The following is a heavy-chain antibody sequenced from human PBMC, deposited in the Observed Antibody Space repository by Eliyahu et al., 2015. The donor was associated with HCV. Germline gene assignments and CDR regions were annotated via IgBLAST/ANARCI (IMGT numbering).Heavy chain of an antibody. Sequence: EVQLLESGGGLVQPGGSLRLSCVASGFTFXSYVMSWVRQAPGKGLEWVSTISSSIGNTYYTDPVKGRFTISRDNSQNTVYLQMNSLRVEDTALYYCAKRFIVGANRGPDDYWGQGTLVTVSS. CDR2: ISSSIGNT. J-gene: IGHJ4*02. CDR1: GFTFXSYV. V-gene: IGHV3-23*01. D-gene: IGHD1-26*01. CDR3: AKRFIVGANRGPDDY.